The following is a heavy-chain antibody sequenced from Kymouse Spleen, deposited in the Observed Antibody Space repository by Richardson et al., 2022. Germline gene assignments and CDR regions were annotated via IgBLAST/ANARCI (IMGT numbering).Heavy chain of an antibody. Sequence: QVQLQQWGAGLLKPSETLSLTCAVYGGSFSGYYWSWIRQPPGKGLEWIGEINHSGSTNYNPSLKSRVTISVDTSKNQFSLKLSSVTAADTAVYYCARDGSGSYYKERWFDPWGQGTLVTVSS. CDR2: INHSGST. D-gene: IGHD3-10*01. CDR1: GGSFSGYY. V-gene: IGHV4-34*01. J-gene: IGHJ5*02. CDR3: ARDGSGSYYKERWFDP.